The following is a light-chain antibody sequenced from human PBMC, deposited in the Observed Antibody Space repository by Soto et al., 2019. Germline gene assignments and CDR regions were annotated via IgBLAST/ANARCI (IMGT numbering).Light chain of an antibody. V-gene: IGKV3-15*01. J-gene: IGKJ2*01. CDR1: QSVSTN. CDR3: QHYNNWPFT. Sequence: IVMTQSPATLSVSPGERATLSCRASQSVSTNLAWYQQKPGQPPSLVVYGASARATGIPARFSGSVSGTEFTLTISSLQSEDFAVYYCQHYNNWPFTCGQGTKLEIK. CDR2: GAS.